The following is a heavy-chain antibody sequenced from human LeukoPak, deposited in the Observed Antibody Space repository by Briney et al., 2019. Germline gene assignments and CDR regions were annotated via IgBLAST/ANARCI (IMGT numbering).Heavy chain of an antibody. Sequence: GGSLRLSCAASGFTFDDYAVHWVRQAPGKGLEWVSLISGDGGSTYYADSVKGRFTISRDNSKNSLYLQMNSLRTEDTALYYCAKDIELLWFGESPQGGFDYWGQGTLVTVSS. D-gene: IGHD3-10*01. CDR2: ISGDGGST. CDR1: GFTFDDYA. CDR3: AKDIELLWFGESPQGGFDY. V-gene: IGHV3-43*02. J-gene: IGHJ4*02.